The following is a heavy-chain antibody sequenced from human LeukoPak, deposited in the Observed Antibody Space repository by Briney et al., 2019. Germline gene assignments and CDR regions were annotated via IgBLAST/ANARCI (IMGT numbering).Heavy chain of an antibody. D-gene: IGHD6-13*01. J-gene: IGHJ6*02. CDR3: AKDVGYSSSWYGDYYYYGMDV. V-gene: IGHV3-21*04. CDR1: GFTFSSYS. CDR2: ISSSSSYI. Sequence: GGSLRLSCAASGFTFSSYSMNWVRQAPGKGLEWVSSISSSSSYIYYADSVKGRFTISRDNSKNTLYLQMNSLRAEDTAVYYCAKDVGYSSSWYGDYYYYGMDVWGQGTTVTVSS.